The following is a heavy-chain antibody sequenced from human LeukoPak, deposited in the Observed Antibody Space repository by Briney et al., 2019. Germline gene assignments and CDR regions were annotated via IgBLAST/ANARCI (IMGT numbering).Heavy chain of an antibody. CDR1: GGAFTEYY. Sequence: PSETLSITCAVSGGAFTEYYWSWIRQPPGKGLEWIGEINESGGTNYNPSLKSRVTMSVDTSKNQFSLKLTSVTAADTAVYYCARAKSTYDSSGYYLLDYWGQGTLVTVSS. CDR3: ARAKSTYDSSGYYLLDY. CDR2: INESGGT. J-gene: IGHJ4*02. V-gene: IGHV4-34*01. D-gene: IGHD3-22*01.